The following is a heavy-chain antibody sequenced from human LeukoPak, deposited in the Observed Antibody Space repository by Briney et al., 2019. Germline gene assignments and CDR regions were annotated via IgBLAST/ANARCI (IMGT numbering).Heavy chain of an antibody. CDR2: IHHSGST. J-gene: IGHJ4*02. CDR1: GGSFSGYY. Sequence: SETLSLTCAVYGGSFSGYYWSWIRQPPGKGLEWIGEIHHSGSTNYNPSLKSRVAISVDTSKNQFSLKLSSVTAAETAVYYCASPPTLWGQGTLVTVSS. CDR3: ASPPTL. V-gene: IGHV4-34*01.